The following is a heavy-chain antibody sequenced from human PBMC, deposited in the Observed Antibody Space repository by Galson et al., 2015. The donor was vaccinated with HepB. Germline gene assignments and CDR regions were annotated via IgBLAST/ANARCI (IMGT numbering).Heavy chain of an antibody. CDR1: GYTLTELS. CDR2: FDPEDGET. CDR3: ATDVMDYYGSGVDY. Sequence: SVKVSCKVSGYTLTELSMHWVRQAPGKGLEWMGGFDPEDGETIYAQKFQGRVTMTEDTSTDTAYMELSSLRSEDTAVYYCATDVMDYYGSGVDYWGQGTLVTVSS. J-gene: IGHJ4*02. D-gene: IGHD3-10*01. V-gene: IGHV1-24*01.